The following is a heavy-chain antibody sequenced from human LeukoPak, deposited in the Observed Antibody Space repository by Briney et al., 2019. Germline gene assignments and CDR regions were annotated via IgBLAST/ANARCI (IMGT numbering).Heavy chain of an antibody. CDR3: ATSDYYDSSGYYASYYFDC. CDR2: ISGIGGHT. D-gene: IGHD3-22*01. V-gene: IGHV3-23*01. J-gene: IGHJ4*02. CDR1: RFTFSSFA. Sequence: GRCLSLSWAVARFTFSSFATSWVSQPPGKGLGWVSAISGIGGHTSYADSVEGRFTISRHNSKHTLYLEVNCVIARHPSVYYCATSDYYDSSGYYASYYFDCSGEATLPTVSS.